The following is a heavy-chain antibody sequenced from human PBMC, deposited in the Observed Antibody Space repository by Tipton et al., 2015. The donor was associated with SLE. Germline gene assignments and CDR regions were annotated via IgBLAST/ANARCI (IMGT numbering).Heavy chain of an antibody. Sequence: TLSLTCTVSGGSISSHYWSWIRQPPGKGLEWIGYIYYSGSTYYNPSLKSRVTISVDTSKNQFSLKLSSVTAADTAVYYCARRAIRDFWSGYSQGAFDIWGQGTMVTVSS. V-gene: IGHV4-59*08. J-gene: IGHJ3*02. D-gene: IGHD3-3*01. CDR2: IYYSGST. CDR3: ARRAIRDFWSGYSQGAFDI. CDR1: GGSISSHY.